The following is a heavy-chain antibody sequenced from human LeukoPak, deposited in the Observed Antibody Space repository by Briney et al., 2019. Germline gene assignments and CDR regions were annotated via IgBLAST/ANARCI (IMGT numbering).Heavy chain of an antibody. CDR1: GYTFTGYY. CDR2: INPNSGGT. CDR3: ARLSGYSYGFDY. Sequence: ASVKVSCKASGYTFTGYYMHWVRQAPGQRLECMGRINPNSGGTNYAQKFQGRVTMTRDTSISTAYMELSRLRSDDTAVYYCARLSGYSYGFDYWGQGTLVTVSS. V-gene: IGHV1-2*06. J-gene: IGHJ4*02. D-gene: IGHD5-18*01.